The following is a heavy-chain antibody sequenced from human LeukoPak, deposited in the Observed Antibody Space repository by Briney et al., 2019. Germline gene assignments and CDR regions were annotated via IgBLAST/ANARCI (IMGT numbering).Heavy chain of an antibody. CDR3: ARGSSSFSWFDP. J-gene: IGHJ5*02. V-gene: IGHV3-7*01. D-gene: IGHD6-6*01. Sequence: PGGSLRLSCAASGFTFSSYEMIWVRQAPGKGLEWVANIKQDGSEKYYVDSVKGRFTISRDNAKNSLYLQMNSLRAEDTAVYYCARGSSSFSWFDPWGQGTLVTVSS. CDR2: IKQDGSEK. CDR1: GFTFSSYE.